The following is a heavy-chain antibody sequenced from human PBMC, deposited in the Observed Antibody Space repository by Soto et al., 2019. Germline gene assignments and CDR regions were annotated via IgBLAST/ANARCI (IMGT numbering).Heavy chain of an antibody. V-gene: IGHV3-53*01. CDR2: IYSGGST. D-gene: IGHD2-15*01. Sequence: PGGSLRLSCAASGFTVSSNYMSWVRQAPGKGLEWVSVIYSGGSTYYADSVKGRFTISRDNSKNTLYLQMNSLRAEDTAVYYCASEYCSGGSCYSYYYYGMDVRGQGTTVTVSS. CDR3: ASEYCSGGSCYSYYYYGMDV. J-gene: IGHJ6*02. CDR1: GFTVSSNY.